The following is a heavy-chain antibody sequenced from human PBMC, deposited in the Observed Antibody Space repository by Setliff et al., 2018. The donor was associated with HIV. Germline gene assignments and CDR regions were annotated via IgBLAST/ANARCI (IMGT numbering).Heavy chain of an antibody. CDR2: INAGNGNT. J-gene: IGHJ3*02. CDR3: ARQLNGYNDAFDI. CDR1: GYTFTSYA. V-gene: IGHV1-3*01. D-gene: IGHD5-12*01. Sequence: ASVKVSCKASGYTFTSYAMHWVRQAPGQRLEWMGWINAGNGNTKYPQKFQGRVTITRDTSASTAYMELSSLRSEDTAVYYCARQLNGYNDAFDIWGQGTMVT.